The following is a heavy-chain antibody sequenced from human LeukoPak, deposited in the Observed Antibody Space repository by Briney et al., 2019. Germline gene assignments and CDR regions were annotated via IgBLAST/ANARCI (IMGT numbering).Heavy chain of an antibody. CDR3: AKDHTMYQPLYYYGMDV. V-gene: IGHV1-69*05. CDR2: IIPIFGTA. D-gene: IGHD2-2*01. CDR1: GGTFSSYA. Sequence: ASVKVSCKASGGTFSSYAISWVRQAPGQGLEWMGGIIPIFGTANYAQKFQGRVTITTDESTSTAYMELSSLRSEDTAVYYCAKDHTMYQPLYYYGMDVWGQGTTVTVSS. J-gene: IGHJ6*02.